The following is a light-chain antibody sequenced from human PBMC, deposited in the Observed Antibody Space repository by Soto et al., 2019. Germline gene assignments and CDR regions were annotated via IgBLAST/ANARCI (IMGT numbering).Light chain of an antibody. CDR1: QSVGTY. Sequence: EIVLTQSPATLSLSPGERATLSCRASQSVGTYLAWYQQKPGQAPRLLIYDASNRATGIPARFSGSGSGTYFTLTISGLEPEDFAVYYCQQRTNWPPRTFGGGTKVEIK. CDR3: QQRTNWPPRT. CDR2: DAS. J-gene: IGKJ4*01. V-gene: IGKV3-11*01.